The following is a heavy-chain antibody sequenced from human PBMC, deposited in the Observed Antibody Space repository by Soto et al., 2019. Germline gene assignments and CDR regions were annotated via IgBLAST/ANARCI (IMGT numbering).Heavy chain of an antibody. CDR2: IIPIFDSR. D-gene: IGHD3-16*01. V-gene: IGHV1-69*01. Sequence: QVQLVQSGAEVKKPGSSVKVSCKASRDTFSKYAFNWVRQAPGQGLEWMGWIIPIFDSRNYAEKFQGRVTITADESTSTAYMELRSLRLEDTAVYYCARGETYLGVWGQGTTVTVSS. CDR1: RDTFSKYA. CDR3: ARGETYLGV. J-gene: IGHJ6*02.